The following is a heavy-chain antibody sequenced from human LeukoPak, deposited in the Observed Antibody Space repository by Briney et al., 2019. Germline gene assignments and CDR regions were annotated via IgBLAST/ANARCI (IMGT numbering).Heavy chain of an antibody. J-gene: IGHJ4*02. D-gene: IGHD1-26*01. V-gene: IGHV3-23*01. CDR3: AKRLSSGSYFAAFDY. Sequence: GGSLRLSCVASGFTFSSYARSWVRQAPGKGLEWVSTISGSGGTTYHADSVKGRFTISRDNSKNTLYVQMNSLRAEDTAIYYCAKRLSSGSYFAAFDYWGQGTLVTVSS. CDR1: GFTFSSYA. CDR2: ISGSGGTT.